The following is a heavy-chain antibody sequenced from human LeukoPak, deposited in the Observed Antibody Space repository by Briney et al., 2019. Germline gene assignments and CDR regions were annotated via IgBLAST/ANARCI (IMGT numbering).Heavy chain of an antibody. D-gene: IGHD4-11*01. Sequence: PGGSLRLSCAASGFPFSSFAMDWVRQAPGRGLEWVSAISDSGDNTYYADSVKGRFTISRDNSKTTLFLQMNSLRAEDTAVYYCAKDLHDYGNYVGWFDSWGQGTLVTVSS. V-gene: IGHV3-23*01. J-gene: IGHJ5*01. CDR2: ISDSGDNT. CDR1: GFPFSSFA. CDR3: AKDLHDYGNYVGWFDS.